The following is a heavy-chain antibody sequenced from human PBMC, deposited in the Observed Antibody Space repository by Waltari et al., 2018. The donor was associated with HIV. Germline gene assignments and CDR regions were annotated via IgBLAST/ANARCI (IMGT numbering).Heavy chain of an antibody. D-gene: IGHD6-6*01. Sequence: QVQLQESGPGLVKPSETLSLTCTVSGGSISTYFWTWIRQPAGKGLEWVGRISTTGTTNYHPSLKGRITMSLDTSNNHFSLSLTSVTAADTAVYYCAREETSGRPLADWGQGTLVTVSS. CDR2: ISTTGTT. J-gene: IGHJ4*02. CDR3: AREETSGRPLAD. V-gene: IGHV4-4*07. CDR1: GGSISTYF.